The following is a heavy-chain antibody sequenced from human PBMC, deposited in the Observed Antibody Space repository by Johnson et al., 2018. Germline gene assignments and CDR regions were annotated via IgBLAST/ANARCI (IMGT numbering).Heavy chain of an antibody. CDR3: AREGRRRITYSYDTSKYYYYMDV. Sequence: QVQLVESGGGVVQPGRSLRLSCAASGFTFSSYALHWVRQAPGKGLEWVAFISYDGNNKHYEDSVKGRFTISRANSKNTLYLQMNSLRPEDTGGYYWAREGRRRITYSYDTSKYYYYMDVWGKGTTVTVSS. J-gene: IGHJ6*03. V-gene: IGHV3-30-3*01. D-gene: IGHD3-22*01. CDR1: GFTFSSYA. CDR2: ISYDGNNK.